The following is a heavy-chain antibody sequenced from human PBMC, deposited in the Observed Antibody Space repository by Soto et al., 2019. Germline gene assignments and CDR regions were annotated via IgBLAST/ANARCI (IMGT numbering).Heavy chain of an antibody. V-gene: IGHV4-59*12. J-gene: IGHJ4*02. CDR3: ASTYSNASSGPFDF. Sequence: SETLSLTCTVSGGSISSYYWSWIRQPPGKGLEWIGYIYYSESTNYNHSLKSRVTISVDTSENQFSLNLNSVTAADTAMYYCASTYSNASSGPFDFWGQGALVTVSS. CDR2: IYYSEST. CDR1: GGSISSYY. D-gene: IGHD1-26*01.